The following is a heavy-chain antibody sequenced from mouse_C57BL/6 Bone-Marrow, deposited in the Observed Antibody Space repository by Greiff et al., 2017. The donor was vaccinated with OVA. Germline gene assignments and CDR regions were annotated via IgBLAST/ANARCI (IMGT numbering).Heavy chain of an antibody. D-gene: IGHD2-2*01. V-gene: IGHV1-82*01. CDR2: IYPGDGDT. CDR1: GYAFSSSW. Sequence: QVQLKESGPELVKPGASVKISCKASGYAFSSSWMNWVKQRPGKGLEWIGRIYPGDGDTNYNGKFKGKATLTADKSSSTAYMQLSSLTSEDSAVYFCAGDYGYGTGVWGTGTTVTVSS. J-gene: IGHJ1*03. CDR3: AGDYGYGTGV.